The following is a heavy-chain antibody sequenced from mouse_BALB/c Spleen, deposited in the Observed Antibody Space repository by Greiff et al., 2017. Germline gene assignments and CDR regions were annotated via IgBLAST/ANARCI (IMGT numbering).Heavy chain of an antibody. CDR3: ARDYRYDDGYYYAMDY. Sequence: EVQVVESGPELVKPGASVKMSCKASGYTFTDYYMKWVKQSHGKSLEWIGDINPNNGDTFYNQKFKGKATLTVDKSSSTAYMQLNSLTSEDSAVYYCARDYRYDDGYYYAMDYWGQGTSVTVSS. V-gene: IGHV1-26*01. CDR2: INPNNGDT. CDR1: GYTFTDYY. D-gene: IGHD2-14*01. J-gene: IGHJ4*01.